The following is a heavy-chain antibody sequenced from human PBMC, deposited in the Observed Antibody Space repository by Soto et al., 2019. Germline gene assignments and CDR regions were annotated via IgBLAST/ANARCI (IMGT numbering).Heavy chain of an antibody. CDR2: INAGNGNT. CDR1: GYTFTSYA. V-gene: IGHV1-3*01. D-gene: IGHD1-20*01. Sequence: ASVKVSFKASGYTFTSYAMHWVRQAPGQRLEWMGWINAGNGNTKYSQKFQGRVTITRDTSASTAYMELSSLRSEDTAVYYCATRRITGTTVFDYWGQGTLVTVYS. J-gene: IGHJ4*02. CDR3: ATRRITGTTVFDY.